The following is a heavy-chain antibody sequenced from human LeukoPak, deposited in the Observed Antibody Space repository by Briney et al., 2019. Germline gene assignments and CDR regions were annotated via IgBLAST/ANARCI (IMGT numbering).Heavy chain of an antibody. Sequence: GRSLRLSCAASGFTFSSYGMHWVRQAPGKGLEWVAVIWYDGSNKYYADSVKGRFTISRDNSKNTLYLQMNSLRAEDTAVYYCVKEGANDGSAQNGGLDYWGQGTLVTVSS. CDR1: GFTFSSYG. CDR2: IWYDGSNK. D-gene: IGHD3-22*01. CDR3: VKEGANDGSAQNGGLDY. J-gene: IGHJ4*02. V-gene: IGHV3-33*06.